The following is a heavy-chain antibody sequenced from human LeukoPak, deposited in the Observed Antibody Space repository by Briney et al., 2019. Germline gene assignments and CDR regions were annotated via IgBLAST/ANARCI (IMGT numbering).Heavy chain of an antibody. D-gene: IGHD5-18*01. J-gene: IGHJ4*02. V-gene: IGHV4-59*11. CDR2: IYYSGST. CDR3: ARENVDTTTFDY. CDR1: GGSISSHY. Sequence: PSETLSLTCTVSGGSISSHYWSWIRQPPGKGLEWIGYIYYSGSTNYNPSLKSRVTISVDTSKNQFSLELSSVTAADTAVYYCARENVDTTTFDYWGQGTLVTVSS.